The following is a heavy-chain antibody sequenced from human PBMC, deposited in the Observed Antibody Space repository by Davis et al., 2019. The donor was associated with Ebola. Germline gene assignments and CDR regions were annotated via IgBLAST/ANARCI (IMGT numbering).Heavy chain of an antibody. CDR2: INHSGST. V-gene: IGHV4-34*01. D-gene: IGHD3-9*01. Sequence: SETLSLTCAVYGGSFSGYYWSWIRQPPGKGLEWIGEINHSGSTNYNPSLKSRVTISVDTSKNQFSLKLSSVTAGDTAVYYCAREYILTGHNWFDPWGQGALVTVSS. J-gene: IGHJ5*02. CDR3: AREYILTGHNWFDP. CDR1: GGSFSGYY.